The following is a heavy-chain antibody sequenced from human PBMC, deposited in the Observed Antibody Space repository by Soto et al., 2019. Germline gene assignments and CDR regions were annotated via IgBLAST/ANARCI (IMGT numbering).Heavy chain of an antibody. D-gene: IGHD2-2*01. Sequence: QVQLVQAGADVKKPGASVKVSCKASGYIFSSQCIYWVRQAPGQGLQWMGIINPVGGRTAYAQKFQGRVTLTRDMATRTVYMELTSLTYEDTAVYYCARDVSGTGATYVMDVWGQGTTVTVSS. V-gene: IGHV1-46*01. CDR2: INPVGGRT. J-gene: IGHJ6*02. CDR1: GYIFSSQC. CDR3: ARDVSGTGATYVMDV.